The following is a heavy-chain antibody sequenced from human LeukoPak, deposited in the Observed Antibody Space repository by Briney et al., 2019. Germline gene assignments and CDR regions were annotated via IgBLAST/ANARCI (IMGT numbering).Heavy chain of an antibody. Sequence: SETLSLTCTVSGGSISSTNYYWGWIRQPPGKGLDWIGSIYYSGSTYYNPSLKSRVTISVDTSKNQFFLTLSSVTAADTAVYYCARVRADFWSVYYTRHFDFWGHGTLVTVSS. V-gene: IGHV4-39*07. CDR2: IYYSGST. CDR3: ARVRADFWSVYYTRHFDF. J-gene: IGHJ4*01. D-gene: IGHD3-3*01. CDR1: GGSISSTNYY.